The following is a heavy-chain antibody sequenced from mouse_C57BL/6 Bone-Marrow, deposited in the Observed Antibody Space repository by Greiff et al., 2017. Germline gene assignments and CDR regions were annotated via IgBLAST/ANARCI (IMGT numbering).Heavy chain of an antibody. J-gene: IGHJ1*03. CDR3: ARWDYCGSSCWYFDV. V-gene: IGHV1-75*01. CDR1: GYTFTDYY. Sequence: VQLQQSGPELVKPGASVKISCKASGYTFTDYYINWVKQRPGQGLEWIGWIFPGSGSTYYNEKFKGKATLTVDKSSSTAYMLLSSLTSEDAAVYFCARWDYCGSSCWYFDVWGTGTTVTVAS. CDR2: IFPGSGST. D-gene: IGHD1-1*01.